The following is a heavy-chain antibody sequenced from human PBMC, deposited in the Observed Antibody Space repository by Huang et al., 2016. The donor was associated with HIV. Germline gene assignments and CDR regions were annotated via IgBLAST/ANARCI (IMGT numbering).Heavy chain of an antibody. J-gene: IGHJ4*02. CDR1: GFSFSDSG. CDR2: ISSDGRNK. D-gene: IGHD3-10*01. Sequence: QVQLVESGGGVVEPGRSLRVSCAASGFSFSDSGMHWVRQAPGKGLEWVAVISSDGRNKFYADSVKGRFTISRDNSKNTVYLQMNSLRAGDTAVYYCAKDRRAYYYGSGIEYWGQGARVTVSS. V-gene: IGHV3-30*18. CDR3: AKDRRAYYYGSGIEY.